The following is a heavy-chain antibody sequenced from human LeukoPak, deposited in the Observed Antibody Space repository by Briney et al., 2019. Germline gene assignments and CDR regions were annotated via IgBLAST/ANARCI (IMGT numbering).Heavy chain of an antibody. CDR2: IYSGGSI. V-gene: IGHV3-53*01. J-gene: IGHJ4*02. Sequence: GGSLRLSCAASGLIVSSNYMTWVRQAPGKGLEWVSVIYSGGSIYYADSVKGRFTISRDNSRNTLYLQMNSLRAEDTAVYYCARAEYYFDYWGQGTLVTVSS. D-gene: IGHD3-10*01. CDR3: ARAEYYFDY. CDR1: GLIVSSNY.